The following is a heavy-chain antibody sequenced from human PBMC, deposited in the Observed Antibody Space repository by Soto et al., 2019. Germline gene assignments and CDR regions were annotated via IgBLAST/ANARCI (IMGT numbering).Heavy chain of an antibody. CDR2: IYYSGST. CDR1: GGSISSSSYY. Sequence: PSETLSLTCTVSGGSISSSSYYWGWIRQPPGKGLEWIGSIYYSGSTYYNPSLKSRVTISVDTSKNQFSLKLSSVTAADTAVYYCARGPRGYSYGSLFDYWGQGTLVTVSS. J-gene: IGHJ4*02. D-gene: IGHD5-18*01. CDR3: ARGPRGYSYGSLFDY. V-gene: IGHV4-39*01.